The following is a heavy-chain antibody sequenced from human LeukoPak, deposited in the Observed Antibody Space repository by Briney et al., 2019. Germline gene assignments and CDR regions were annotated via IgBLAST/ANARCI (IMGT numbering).Heavy chain of an antibody. J-gene: IGHJ4*02. CDR3: ARDLLSAGATLGLGY. Sequence: ASVKVSCKASGGTFSSYTISWVRQAPGQGLEWMGRIIPILGIANYAQKFQGRVTITADKSTSTAYMELSSLRSEDTAVYYCARDLLSAGATLGLGYWGQGTLVTVPS. V-gene: IGHV1-69*04. D-gene: IGHD1-26*01. CDR2: IIPILGIA. CDR1: GGTFSSYT.